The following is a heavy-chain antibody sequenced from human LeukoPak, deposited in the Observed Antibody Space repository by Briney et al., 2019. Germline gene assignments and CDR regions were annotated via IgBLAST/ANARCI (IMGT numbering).Heavy chain of an antibody. D-gene: IGHD2/OR15-2a*01. V-gene: IGHV4-39*01. CDR3: ARRDALLYNWFDP. CDR2: IYYSGST. CDR1: GGSISSSSYY. Sequence: SETLSLTCTVSGGSISSSSYYWGWIRQPPGKGLEWIGSIYYSGSTYYNPSLKSRVTISVDTSKNQFSLKLSSVTAADTAVYYCARRDALLYNWFDPWGQGTLVTVSS. J-gene: IGHJ5*02.